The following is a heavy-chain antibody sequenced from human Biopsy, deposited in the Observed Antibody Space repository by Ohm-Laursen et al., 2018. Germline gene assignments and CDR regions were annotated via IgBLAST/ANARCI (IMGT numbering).Heavy chain of an antibody. D-gene: IGHD3-3*01. V-gene: IGHV1-2*02. CDR2: IDPKSGGT. J-gene: IGHJ5*01. CDR3: ARELGDFWGGRQFDF. Sequence: ASVKVSCKASAYSFGDHRIYWVRQAPGQGLEWMGWIDPKSGGTNYAQKFQGRVTVTRDTSISTTYMELRRLTSDDTAVFYCARELGDFWGGRQFDFWGQGTLVTVSS. CDR1: AYSFGDHR.